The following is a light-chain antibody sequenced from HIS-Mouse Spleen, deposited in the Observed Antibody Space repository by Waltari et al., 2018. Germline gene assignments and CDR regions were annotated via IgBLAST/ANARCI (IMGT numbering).Light chain of an antibody. V-gene: IGKV2-29*03. CDR2: EVS. CDR3: MQGIHLPPT. J-gene: IGKJ1*01. CDR1: QSLLHSDGKTY. Sequence: DIVMTQTPLSLSVTPGQPASISCKSSQSLLHSDGKTYLYWYLQKPGQSPQLLISEVSSRCSGVPDRFSGRGSGTDFTLKISRVEAEDVGVYYCMQGIHLPPTFGQGTKVEIK.